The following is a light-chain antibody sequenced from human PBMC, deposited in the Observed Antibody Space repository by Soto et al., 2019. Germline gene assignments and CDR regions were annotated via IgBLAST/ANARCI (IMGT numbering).Light chain of an antibody. CDR3: QQRSNWPIT. CDR1: QSVSSY. J-gene: IGKJ5*01. V-gene: IGKV3-11*01. Sequence: EIVLTQSPATLSLSPGERATLSCGASQSVSSYLAWYQQKPGQAPRLLIYDASNRATGIPARFSGSGSGTDFTLTISSLEPGDFAVYYCQQRSNWPITFGQGTRLEI. CDR2: DAS.